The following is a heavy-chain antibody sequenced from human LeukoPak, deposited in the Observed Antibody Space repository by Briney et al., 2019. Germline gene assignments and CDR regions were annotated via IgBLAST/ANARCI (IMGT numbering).Heavy chain of an antibody. CDR1: GFTFSSYS. CDR2: ISGSGGST. D-gene: IGHD2-21*02. J-gene: IGHJ4*02. V-gene: IGHV3-23*01. Sequence: PGGSLRLSCAASGFTFSSYSMNWVRQAPGKGLEWVSAISGSGGSTYYADSVKGRFTISRDNSKNTLYLQMNSLRAEDTAVYYCAKDQKAKGVTNFDYWGQGTLVTVSS. CDR3: AKDQKAKGVTNFDY.